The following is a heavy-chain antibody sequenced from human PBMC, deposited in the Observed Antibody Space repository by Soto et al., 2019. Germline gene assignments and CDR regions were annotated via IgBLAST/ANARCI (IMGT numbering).Heavy chain of an antibody. CDR1: GGSISSSSYY. D-gene: IGHD2-15*01. CDR2: IYYSGST. J-gene: IGHJ4*02. Sequence: PSETLSLTCTVSGGSISSSSYYWGWIRQPPGKGLEWIGSIYYSGSTYYNPSLKSRVTISVDTSKNQFSLKLSSVTAADTAVYYCAKDLRPDGRYDLDYWGQGTLVTVSS. V-gene: IGHV4-39*02. CDR3: AKDLRPDGRYDLDY.